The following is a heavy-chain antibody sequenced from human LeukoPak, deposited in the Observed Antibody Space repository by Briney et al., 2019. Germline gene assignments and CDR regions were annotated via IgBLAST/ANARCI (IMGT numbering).Heavy chain of an antibody. CDR3: TTLGYHLDS. CDR2: FAGSDTTK. V-gene: IGHV3-48*03. CDR1: GFAFSSHA. J-gene: IGHJ4*02. Sequence: GGSLRLSCVASGFAFSSHAMNWVRQAPGKGLEWVAYFAGSDTTKYYADSVRGRFTISRDNAKNSLYLQMNSLRAEDTALYYCTTLGYHLDSWGQGTLVTVSS. D-gene: IGHD3-22*01.